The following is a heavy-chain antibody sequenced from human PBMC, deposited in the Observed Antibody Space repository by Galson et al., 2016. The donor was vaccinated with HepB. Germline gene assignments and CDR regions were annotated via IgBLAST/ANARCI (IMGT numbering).Heavy chain of an antibody. V-gene: IGHV7-4-1*02. D-gene: IGHD3-10*01. J-gene: IGHJ4*02. Sequence: SVKVSCKASGYIFTSYDMNWVRQAPGQGLEWMGWINTNTGDPTYAQGFTGRFVFSLDTSVSTAYLQISSLKAEDTAVYYCARDPRFYGSGSFYDCWGQGTLVTVSS. CDR1: GYIFTSYD. CDR2: INTNTGDP. CDR3: ARDPRFYGSGSFYDC.